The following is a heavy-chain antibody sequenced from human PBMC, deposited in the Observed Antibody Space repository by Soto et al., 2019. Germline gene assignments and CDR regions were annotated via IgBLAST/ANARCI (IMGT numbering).Heavy chain of an antibody. CDR2: IVVGSGNT. J-gene: IGHJ6*02. CDR1: GFTLTSSA. V-gene: IGHV1-58*02. CDR3: AADPRYSGSYYDYYGMDV. D-gene: IGHD5-12*01. Sequence: SVKVSCKASGFTLTSSAMQWVRQARGERLEWIGWIVVGSGNTNYAQKFQERVTITRDMSTSTAYMELSSLRSEDTAVYYCAADPRYSGSYYDYYGMDVWGQGTTVTVSS.